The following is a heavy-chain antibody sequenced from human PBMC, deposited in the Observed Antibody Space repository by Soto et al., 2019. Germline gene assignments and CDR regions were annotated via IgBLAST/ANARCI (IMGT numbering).Heavy chain of an antibody. CDR3: ATGDDTYGYLDN. J-gene: IGHJ4*02. CDR1: GDSVNVFT. D-gene: IGHD3-10*01. Sequence: QVQLQQWGAGLLKPSETLSLTCAVYGDSVNVFTWSWIRQPPGKGLEWIGEISLGGDTNYNPSLKGRIMISADRPRKQFSLSLYSVTAADTALYYCATGDDTYGYLDNWGPGTQVTVSS. CDR2: ISLGGDT. V-gene: IGHV4-34*02.